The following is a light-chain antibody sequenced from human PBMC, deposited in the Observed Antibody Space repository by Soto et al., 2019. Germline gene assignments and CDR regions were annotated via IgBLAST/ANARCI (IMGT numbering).Light chain of an antibody. V-gene: IGKV3-11*01. Sequence: EIVLTQSPATLSLSPGERATLSCRASQTVSSYLAWYQQKPGQAPRLLIYDASNRATGIPARFSGSGSGTDFTLTISSLEPEDFAVYYCQQRGNWPLFTFCPGTKVDI. CDR3: QQRGNWPLFT. CDR2: DAS. CDR1: QTVSSY. J-gene: IGKJ3*01.